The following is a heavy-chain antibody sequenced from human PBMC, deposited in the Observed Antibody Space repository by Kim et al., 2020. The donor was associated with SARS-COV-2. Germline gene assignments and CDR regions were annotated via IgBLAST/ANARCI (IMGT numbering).Heavy chain of an antibody. CDR3: ARFAGSSWYFAAFDI. CDR1: GYTFTSYY. D-gene: IGHD6-13*01. V-gene: IGHV1-46*01. CDR2: INPSGGST. J-gene: IGHJ3*02. Sequence: ASVKVSCKASGYTFTSYYMHWVQQAPGQGLEWMGIINPSGGSTSYAQKFQGRVTMTRDTSTSTVYMELSSLRSEDTAVYYCARFAGSSWYFAAFDIWGQGTMVTVSS.